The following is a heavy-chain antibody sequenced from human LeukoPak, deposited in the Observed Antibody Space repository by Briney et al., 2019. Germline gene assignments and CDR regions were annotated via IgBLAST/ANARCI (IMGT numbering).Heavy chain of an antibody. D-gene: IGHD6-19*01. CDR2: IYYSGST. CDR3: ATEGGGWHIDY. V-gene: IGHV4-39*07. Sequence: SETLSLTCAVSGCSISSSSYYWGWIRQPPGKGLEWSGSIYYSGSTYYNPSLKSRVTISVDTSKNQFSLKLSSVTAADTAVYYCATEGGGWHIDYWGQGTLVTVSS. CDR1: GCSISSSSYY. J-gene: IGHJ4*02.